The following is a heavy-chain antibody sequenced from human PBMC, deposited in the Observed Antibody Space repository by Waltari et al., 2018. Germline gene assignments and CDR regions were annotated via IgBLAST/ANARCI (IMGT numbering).Heavy chain of an antibody. Sequence: QVQLQESGPGLVKPSQTLSLTCTVSGGSISSGSYYWSWIRQPTGKGLEWIGYIYTSGSTNYNPSLKSRVTISVDTSKNQFSLKLSSVTAADTAVYYCARTGLENVDTAMVFDYWGQGTLVTVSS. CDR3: ARTGLENVDTAMVFDY. CDR2: IYTSGST. CDR1: GGSISSGSYY. J-gene: IGHJ4*02. D-gene: IGHD5-18*01. V-gene: IGHV4-61*09.